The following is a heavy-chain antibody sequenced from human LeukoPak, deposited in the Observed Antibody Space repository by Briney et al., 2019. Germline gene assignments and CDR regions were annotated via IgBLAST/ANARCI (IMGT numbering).Heavy chain of an antibody. Sequence: SETLSLTCTVSGGSISSYYWSWIRQPPGKGLEWLGYIYYSGSTNYNPSLKTRVTISVDTSKNQFSLKLSSVTAADTAVYYCARQEQFSYYYYMDVWGKGTTGTVSS. V-gene: IGHV4-59*08. D-gene: IGHD6-19*01. J-gene: IGHJ6*03. CDR1: GGSISSYY. CDR3: ARQEQFSYYYYMDV. CDR2: IYYSGST.